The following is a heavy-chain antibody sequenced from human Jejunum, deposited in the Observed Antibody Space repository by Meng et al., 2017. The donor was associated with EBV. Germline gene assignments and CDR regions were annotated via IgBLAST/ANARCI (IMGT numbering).Heavy chain of an antibody. J-gene: IGHJ5*02. V-gene: IGHV3-21*01. CDR1: GFTFSSFT. Sequence: EVXLVESGGXLVKPGGXLRLSCAAAGFTFSSFTMNWVRQAPGKGLEWVSSISFSSSYMYYADSVKGRFTISRDNAKNSLYLQMNSLRAEDTAVYYCARGPGTPGETWGQGTLVTVSS. CDR2: ISFSSSYM. D-gene: IGHD3-10*01. CDR3: ARGPGTPGET.